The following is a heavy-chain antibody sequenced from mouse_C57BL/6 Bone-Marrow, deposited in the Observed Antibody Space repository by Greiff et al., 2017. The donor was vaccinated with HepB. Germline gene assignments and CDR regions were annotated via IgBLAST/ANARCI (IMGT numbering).Heavy chain of an antibody. Sequence: VKLMESGPELVKPGASVKISCKASGYAFSSSWMNWVKQRPGKGLEWIGRIYPGDGDTNYNGKFKGKATLTADKSSSPAYMQLSSLTSEDSAVYFCARTFRITTVELGVDYWGQGTTLTVSS. V-gene: IGHV1-82*01. CDR3: ARTFRITTVELGVDY. CDR2: IYPGDGDT. D-gene: IGHD1-1*01. J-gene: IGHJ2*01. CDR1: GYAFSSSW.